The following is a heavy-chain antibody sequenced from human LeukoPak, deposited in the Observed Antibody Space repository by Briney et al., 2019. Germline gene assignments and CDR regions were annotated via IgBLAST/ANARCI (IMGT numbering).Heavy chain of an antibody. D-gene: IGHD3-22*01. CDR3: ARDNYYDSSAYALHI. J-gene: IGHJ3*02. V-gene: IGHV4-31*03. CDR1: GGPISTGGYY. CDR2: IYYRDST. Sequence: SQTLSLTCTVSGGPISTGGYYWSWIRQHPGKGLEWIGHIYYRDSTYYNPSLKSRVTISADTSKNQFSLELSSVTAADTAVSYCARDNYYDSSAYALHIWGQGTMVTVSS.